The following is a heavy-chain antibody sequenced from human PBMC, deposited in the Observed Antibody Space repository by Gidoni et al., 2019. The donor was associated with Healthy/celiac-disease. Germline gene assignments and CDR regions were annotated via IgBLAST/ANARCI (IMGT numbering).Heavy chain of an antibody. CDR2: IWYDGTNK. CDR3: ARDLIGYGDLPDY. D-gene: IGHD4-17*01. V-gene: IGHV3-33*01. Sequence: QVQLVESGGGVVQTGRSVRLSCAASGFTFSSFGMHWVRQAPGKGLEWVAVIWYDGTNKYYADSVKGRFTISRDNSKNTLYLQMNSLRAEDTAVYYCARDLIGYGDLPDYWGQGTLVTVSS. J-gene: IGHJ4*02. CDR1: GFTFSSFG.